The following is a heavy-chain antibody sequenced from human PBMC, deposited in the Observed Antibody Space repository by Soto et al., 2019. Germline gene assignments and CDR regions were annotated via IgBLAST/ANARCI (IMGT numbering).Heavy chain of an antibody. CDR1: GFTFSSYA. CDR2: ISGSGGST. V-gene: IGHV3-23*01. J-gene: IGHJ4*02. Sequence: GGSLRLSCAASGFTFSSYAMSWVRQAPGKGLEWVSAISGSGGSTYYADSVKGRFTISRDNSKNTLYLQMNSLRAEDTAVYYCAKEDTYYYGSGSYYNLRAVDYWGQGTLVTVSS. CDR3: AKEDTYYYGSGSYYNLRAVDY. D-gene: IGHD3-10*01.